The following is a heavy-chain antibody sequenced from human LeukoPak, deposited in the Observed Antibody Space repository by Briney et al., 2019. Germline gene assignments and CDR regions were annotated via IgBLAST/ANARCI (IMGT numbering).Heavy chain of an antibody. V-gene: IGHV3-30*02. J-gene: IGHJ4*02. D-gene: IGHD3-22*01. CDR2: IRYDGSNK. Sequence: GGSLRLSCAASGFTFSSYGMHWVRQAPGKGLEWVAFIRYDGSNKYYADSVKGRFTISRANSKDTLYLQMNSLRAEDTAVCYCAKGPITMIVVVMTYFDYWGQGTLVTVSS. CDR3: AKGPITMIVVVMTYFDY. CDR1: GFTFSSYG.